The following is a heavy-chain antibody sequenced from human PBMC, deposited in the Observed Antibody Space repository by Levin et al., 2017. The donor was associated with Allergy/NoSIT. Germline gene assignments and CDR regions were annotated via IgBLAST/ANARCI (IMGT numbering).Heavy chain of an antibody. CDR3: ASPVDTAMARNGAFDI. J-gene: IGHJ3*02. V-gene: IGHV1-69*06. D-gene: IGHD5-18*01. CDR1: GGTFSSYA. Sequence: GGSLRLSCKASGGTFSSYAISWVRQAPGQGLEWMGGIIPIFGTANYAQKFQGRVTITADKSTSTAYMELSSLRSEDTAVYYCASPVDTAMARNGAFDIWGQGTMVTVSS. CDR2: IIPIFGTA.